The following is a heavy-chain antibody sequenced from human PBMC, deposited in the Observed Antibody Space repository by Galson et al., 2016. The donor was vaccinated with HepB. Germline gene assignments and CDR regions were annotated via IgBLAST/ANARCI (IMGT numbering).Heavy chain of an antibody. CDR1: WDSVSSDSAA. D-gene: IGHD3-22*01. J-gene: IGHJ4*02. Sequence: CAISWDSVSSDSAAWNWIRQSPSRGLEWLGRTYYRSKWYNDDAISVKGRIRINPDTSKNQFSLQLNSVTPEDTAVYYCAREKSLFHYDSSTFDYWGPGTLVTVSS. CDR3: AREKSLFHYDSSTFDY. V-gene: IGHV6-1*01. CDR2: TYYRSKWYN.